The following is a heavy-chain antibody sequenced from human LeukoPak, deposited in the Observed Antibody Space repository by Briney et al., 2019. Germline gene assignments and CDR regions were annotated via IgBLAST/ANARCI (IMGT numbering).Heavy chain of an antibody. D-gene: IGHD5-24*01. Sequence: PGGSLRLSCAASGFTFSSYWMSWVRQTPGKGLEWVAFIRYDGNSKHYADSVKGRFTVSRDNSKNTLYLQMNSLKTEDTAVYYCAKEGDGYNLFDYWGQGTLVTVSS. V-gene: IGHV3-30*02. J-gene: IGHJ4*02. CDR2: IRYDGNSK. CDR3: AKEGDGYNLFDY. CDR1: GFTFSSYW.